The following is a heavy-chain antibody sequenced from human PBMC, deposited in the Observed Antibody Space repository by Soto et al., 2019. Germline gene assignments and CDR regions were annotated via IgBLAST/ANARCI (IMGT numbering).Heavy chain of an antibody. V-gene: IGHV5-51*01. Sequence: GESLKISCKGSGYNFASYWIGWVRQMPGKGLEWMGIIYPGDSDTTYSPSFQGQVTISADKSVSTAYLQWSSLKASDTAMYYCAGRGIVALGTLRLGGLDVWGQGTTVTVS. CDR1: GYNFASYW. CDR2: IYPGDSDT. CDR3: AGRGIVALGTLRLGGLDV. J-gene: IGHJ6*02. D-gene: IGHD6-13*01.